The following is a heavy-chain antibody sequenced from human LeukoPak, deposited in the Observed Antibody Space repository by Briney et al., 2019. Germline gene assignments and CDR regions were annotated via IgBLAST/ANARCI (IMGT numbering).Heavy chain of an antibody. V-gene: IGHV3-23*01. Sequence: GGSLRLSCTASGFTFSGYAMSWVRQAPGMGPEWVSAISGGGFATYYADSVKGRFTISRDNSQNKMYLQMNNLRVEDTAMYYCAKDQRICGQGTLVTVSS. CDR2: ISGGGFAT. CDR3: AKDQRI. J-gene: IGHJ4*02. CDR1: GFTFSGYA. D-gene: IGHD6-25*01.